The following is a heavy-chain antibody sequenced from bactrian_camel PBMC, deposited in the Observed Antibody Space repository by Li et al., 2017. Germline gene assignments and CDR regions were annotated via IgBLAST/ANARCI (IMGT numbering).Heavy chain of an antibody. CDR1: RDIISRYC. J-gene: IGHJ6*01. D-gene: IGHD3*01. CDR2: IDSTGSA. Sequence: HVQLVESGGGSVQVGGSLRLSCVASRDIISRYCVGWFRQAPGKEREGVAAIDSTGSANYADSVKGRFTISKDNAKDTVYMQMSSLEPEDTGVYYCAAGTRIIVGDYCDGITTWGQGTQVTVS. V-gene: IGHV3S53*01. CDR3: AAGTRIIVGDYCDGITT.